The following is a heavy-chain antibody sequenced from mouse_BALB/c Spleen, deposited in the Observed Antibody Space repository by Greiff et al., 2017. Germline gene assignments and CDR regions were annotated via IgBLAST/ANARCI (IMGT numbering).Heavy chain of an antibody. CDR1: GFTFSSYG. V-gene: IGHV5-6*01. J-gene: IGHJ1*01. CDR3: AREYGNYGYFDV. D-gene: IGHD2-10*02. Sequence: EVMLVESGGDLVKPGGSLKLSCAASGFTFSSYGMSWVRQTPDKRLEWVATISSGGSYTYYPDSVKGRFTISRDNAKNTLYLQMSSLKSEDTAMYYCAREYGNYGYFDVWGAGTTVTVSS. CDR2: ISSGGSYT.